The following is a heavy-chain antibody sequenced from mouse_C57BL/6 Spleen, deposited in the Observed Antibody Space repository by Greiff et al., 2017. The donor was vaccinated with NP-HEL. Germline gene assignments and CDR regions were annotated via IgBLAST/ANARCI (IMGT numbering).Heavy chain of an antibody. CDR3: ARHFGYYDY. V-gene: IGHV5-6*01. CDR1: GFTFSSYG. D-gene: IGHD2-3*01. Sequence: EVQGVESGGDLVKPGGSLKLSCAASGFTFSSYGMSWVRQTPDKRLEWVATISSVGSYTYYPDSVKGRFTISRDNAKNTLYLQMSSLKSEDTAMYYCARHFGYYDYWGQGTTLTVSS. J-gene: IGHJ2*01. CDR2: ISSVGSYT.